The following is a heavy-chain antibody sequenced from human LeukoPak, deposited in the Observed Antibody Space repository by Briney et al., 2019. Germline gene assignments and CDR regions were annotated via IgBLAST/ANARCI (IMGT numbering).Heavy chain of an antibody. J-gene: IGHJ5*02. CDR2: IHRTRST. CDR1: NGSITSGGYY. V-gene: IGHV4-31*03. Sequence: SETLSLTCTVSNGSITSGGYYCSWLRQHPGKGLELIGHIHRTRSTYDNSSLKSRLTMSVATSKNELSPRLTSMTVADTPVSYCARGGLVTTTPPFDPWGHGTLVTVSS. CDR3: ARGGLVTTTPPFDP. D-gene: IGHD4-11*01.